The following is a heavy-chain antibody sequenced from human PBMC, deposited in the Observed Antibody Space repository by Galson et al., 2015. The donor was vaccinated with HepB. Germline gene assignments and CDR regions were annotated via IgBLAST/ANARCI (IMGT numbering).Heavy chain of an antibody. D-gene: IGHD1-26*01. Sequence: SLRLSCAASGFTFSSYWMMWVRQAPGKGLEWVASIKPDGTEKYYVDSVKGRFTISRDNAKNSLYLQMNSLRAEDTATYYCATTLVAWGLGTLVTVSS. CDR2: IKPDGTEK. CDR3: ATTLVA. J-gene: IGHJ5*02. V-gene: IGHV3-7*01. CDR1: GFTFSSYW.